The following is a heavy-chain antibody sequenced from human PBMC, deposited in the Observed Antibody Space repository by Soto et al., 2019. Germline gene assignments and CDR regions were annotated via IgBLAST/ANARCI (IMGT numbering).Heavy chain of an antibody. Sequence: EVQLLESGGGLVQPGGSLRLSCAASGFTFSSYAMSWVRQAPGKGLEWVSAISGSGGSTYYADSVKGRFTNSRDNSKNTLYLQMNSLRAEDTAVYYCAKGDARFGGTKVIFDYWGQGTLVTVSS. V-gene: IGHV3-23*01. D-gene: IGHD3-10*01. J-gene: IGHJ4*02. CDR2: ISGSGGST. CDR3: AKGDARFGGTKVIFDY. CDR1: GFTFSSYA.